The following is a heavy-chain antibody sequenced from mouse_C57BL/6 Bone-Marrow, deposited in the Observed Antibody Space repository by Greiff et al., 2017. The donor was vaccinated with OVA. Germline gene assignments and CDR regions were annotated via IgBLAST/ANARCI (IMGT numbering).Heavy chain of an antibody. V-gene: IGHV1-69*01. D-gene: IGHD4-1*01. CDR1: GYTFTSYW. Sequence: QVQLQQPGAELVMPGASVKLSCKASGYTFTSYWMHWVKQRPGQGLEWIGEIDPSDSYTNYNQKFKGKSTLTVDKSSSTAYMQLSSLTSEDSAVYYCARGTGKVDCWGQGTTLTVSS. CDR2: IDPSDSYT. CDR3: ARGTGKVDC. J-gene: IGHJ2*01.